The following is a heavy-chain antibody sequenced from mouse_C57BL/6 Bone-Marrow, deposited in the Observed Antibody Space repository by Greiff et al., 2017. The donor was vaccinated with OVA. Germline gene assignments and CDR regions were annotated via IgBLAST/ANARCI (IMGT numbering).Heavy chain of an antibody. CDR3: ARDGYYGSFWYFDV. V-gene: IGHV3-5*01. CDR2: IYYSGTI. CDR1: GISITTGNYR. Sequence: EVKLMESGPGLVKPSQTVFLTCTVTGISITTGNYRWSWIRQFPGNKLEWIGYIYYSGTITYNPSLTSRTTITRDTPKNQFFLEMNSLTAEDTATYYCARDGYYGSFWYFDVWGTGTTVTVSS. J-gene: IGHJ1*03. D-gene: IGHD1-1*01.